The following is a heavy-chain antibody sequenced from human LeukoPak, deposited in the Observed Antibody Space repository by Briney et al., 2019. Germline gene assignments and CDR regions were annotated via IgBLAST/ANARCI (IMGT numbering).Heavy chain of an antibody. D-gene: IGHD2-15*01. CDR3: ASIVVVEAATPHFDY. V-gene: IGHV3-23*01. J-gene: IGHJ4*02. Sequence: GGSLRLSCAASGFTFSSYAMSWVRQAPGKGLEWVSAISGSGGSTHYADSVKGRFTISRDNSKNTLYLQMNSLRAEDTAVYYCASIVVVEAATPHFDYWGQGTLVTVSS. CDR2: ISGSGGST. CDR1: GFTFSSYA.